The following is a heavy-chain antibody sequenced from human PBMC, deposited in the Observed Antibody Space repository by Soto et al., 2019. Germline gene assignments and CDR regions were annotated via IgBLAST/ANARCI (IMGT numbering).Heavy chain of an antibody. CDR3: ARDTGATTNYFVS. J-gene: IGHJ4*02. Sequence: GGSLRLSCAASGFTFSSYGMHWVRQAPGKGLEWVAVIWYDGSNKYYADSVKGRFTISRDNSKNTLYLQMNSLRAEDTAVYYCARDTGATTNYFVSWGQGTLVTVSS. CDR2: IWYDGSNK. CDR1: GFTFSSYG. V-gene: IGHV3-33*01. D-gene: IGHD1-1*01.